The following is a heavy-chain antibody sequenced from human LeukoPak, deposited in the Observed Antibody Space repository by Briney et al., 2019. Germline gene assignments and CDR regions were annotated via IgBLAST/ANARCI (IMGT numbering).Heavy chain of an antibody. CDR3: ARSEYSTWLDY. D-gene: IGHD5-18*01. V-gene: IGHV4-34*01. CDR2: INHSGST. CDR1: GGSFSGYY. Sequence: SETLSLTCAVYGGSFSGYYWSWIRQPPGKGLEWIGEINHSGSTNYNPSLKSRVTISVDTSKNQFSLKLSSVTAADTAVYYCARSEYSTWLDYCGQGTLVTVSS. J-gene: IGHJ4*02.